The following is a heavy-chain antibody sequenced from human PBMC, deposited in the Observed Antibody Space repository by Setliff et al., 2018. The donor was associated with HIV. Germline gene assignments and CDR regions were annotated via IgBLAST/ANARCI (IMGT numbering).Heavy chain of an antibody. J-gene: IGHJ4*02. D-gene: IGHD3-3*01. V-gene: IGHV1-3*01. CDR2: INAGNGNT. CDR3: ARDHGNGRAYNFWSGYYSLDY. Sequence: ASVKVSCKASGYTFTGYAMHWVRQAPGQRLEWMGWINAGNGNTKYSQKFQGRVTITRDTSATTAYMELSSLRSEDTAVYYCARDHGNGRAYNFWSGYYSLDYWGQGTLVTVSS. CDR1: GYTFTGYA.